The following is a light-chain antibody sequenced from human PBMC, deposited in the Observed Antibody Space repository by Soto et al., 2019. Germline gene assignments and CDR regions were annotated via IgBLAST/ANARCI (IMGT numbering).Light chain of an antibody. J-gene: IGLJ2*01. V-gene: IGLV4-69*01. Sequence: QSVLTQSPSASASPGASVKLTCTLSTGRDNYAIAWHQQQPERGPRFLMKLNSDGSHSTGDGIPDRFSGSSSGAERYLTISGLQSEDEADYYCQTWVTGIRVFGGGTKLTVL. CDR2: LNSDGSH. CDR3: QTWVTGIRV. CDR1: TGRDNYA.